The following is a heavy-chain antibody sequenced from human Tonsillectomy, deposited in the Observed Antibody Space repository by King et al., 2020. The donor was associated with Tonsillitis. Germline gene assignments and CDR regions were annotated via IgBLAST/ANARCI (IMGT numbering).Heavy chain of an antibody. J-gene: IGHJ6*04. CDR3: ARAQAMDV. CDR2: ISYTGST. V-gene: IGHV4-59*01. Sequence: VQLQESGPGLVKPSETLSLTCTVSCGSISSYYWSWIRQPPGKGLEWIGYISYTGSTNYNPSLKSRVTISVDTSKNHFSLKLSSVTAADTAVYYCARAQAMDVWGKGTTVTVSS. CDR1: CGSISSYY.